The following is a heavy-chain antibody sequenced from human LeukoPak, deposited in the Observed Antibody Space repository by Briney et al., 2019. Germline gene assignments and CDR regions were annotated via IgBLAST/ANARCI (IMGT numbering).Heavy chain of an antibody. CDR1: GDSISSYY. D-gene: IGHD6-13*01. V-gene: IGHV4-4*07. CDR2: IYIDGST. CDR3: ARVPYSTRYYMDV. J-gene: IGHJ6*03. Sequence: SETLSLTCNVSGDSISSYYWGWIRQPAGKGLERIGRIYIDGSTTYNPSLKSRFTMSVGTSKSQFSLRLTSVTAADTAVYYCARVPYSTRYYMDVWGKGTTVTVSS.